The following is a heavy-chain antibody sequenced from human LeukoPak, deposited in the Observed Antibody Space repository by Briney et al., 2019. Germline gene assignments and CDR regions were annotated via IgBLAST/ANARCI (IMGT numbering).Heavy chain of an antibody. CDR1: GFTFSSYG. V-gene: IGHV3-30*02. D-gene: IGHD3-22*01. CDR2: IRYDGSNK. J-gene: IGHJ5*02. Sequence: GGSLRLSCAASGFTFSSYGMHWVRRAPGKGLEWVAFIRYDGSNKYYADSVKGRFTISRDNSKNTLYLQMNSLRAEDTAVHYCAKDGAFEYYYDSSGYFTWGQGTLVTVSS. CDR3: AKDGAFEYYYDSSGYFT.